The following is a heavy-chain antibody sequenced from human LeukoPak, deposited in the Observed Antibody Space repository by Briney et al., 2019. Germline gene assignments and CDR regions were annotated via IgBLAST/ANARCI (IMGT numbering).Heavy chain of an antibody. Sequence: PGGSLRLSCAASGFTFSSYGMHWVRQAPGKGLEWVAVIWYDGSNKYYADSVKGRFTISRDNSKNTLYLQMNSLRAEDTAVYYCARDRARSIAVADYWGQGTLVTVSS. CDR2: IWYDGSNK. D-gene: IGHD6-19*01. CDR1: GFTFSSYG. J-gene: IGHJ4*02. V-gene: IGHV3-33*01. CDR3: ARDRARSIAVADY.